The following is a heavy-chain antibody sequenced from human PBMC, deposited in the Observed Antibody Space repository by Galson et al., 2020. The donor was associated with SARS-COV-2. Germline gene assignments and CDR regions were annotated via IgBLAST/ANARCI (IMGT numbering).Heavy chain of an antibody. Sequence: ETSEPLSLTCTVTRGSISGHYWSWIRQPPGKGLEWIGYVSDTGSANYNPSLKSRVTISLDTPMRQCSLKVKSATAADTAVYYCAKLAEGRRSSDVFWGQGTLVTVSS. D-gene: IGHD1-26*01. V-gene: IGHV4-59*08. J-gene: IGHJ4*02. CDR2: VSDTGSA. CDR1: RGSISGHY. CDR3: AKLAEGRRSSDVF.